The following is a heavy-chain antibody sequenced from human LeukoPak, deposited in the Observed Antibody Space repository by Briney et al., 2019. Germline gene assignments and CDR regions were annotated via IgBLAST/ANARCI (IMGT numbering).Heavy chain of an antibody. V-gene: IGHV3-48*03. CDR3: ARATVRLFDF. Sequence: GGSLRLSCAASGFTFSSYEMNWVRQAPGKGLEWVSYISSSGSTIFYADSVKGRFTISRDDAKKSLYLQMNSLRAEDTAVYYCARATVRLFDFWGQGTLVTVSS. D-gene: IGHD1-1*01. CDR1: GFTFSSYE. CDR2: ISSSGSTI. J-gene: IGHJ4*02.